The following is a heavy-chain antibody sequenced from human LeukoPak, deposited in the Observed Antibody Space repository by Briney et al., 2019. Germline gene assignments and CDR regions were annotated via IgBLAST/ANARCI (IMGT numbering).Heavy chain of an antibody. Sequence: ASVKVSCKASGYTFTNFAMHWVRQAPGQGLEWMGNIDTTTGNPRYAQDFTGRFVFSLDTSVSTAYLQITSLKADDTAAYYCVRGTPTPGMDYWGQGTQVTVSS. J-gene: IGHJ4*02. D-gene: IGHD3-10*01. CDR2: IDTTTGNP. V-gene: IGHV7-4-1*02. CDR3: VRGTPTPGMDY. CDR1: GYTFTNFA.